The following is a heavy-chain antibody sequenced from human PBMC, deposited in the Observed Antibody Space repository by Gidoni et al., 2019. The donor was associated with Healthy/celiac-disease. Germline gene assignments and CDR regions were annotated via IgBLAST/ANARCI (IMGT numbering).Heavy chain of an antibody. V-gene: IGHV1-2*06. CDR3: ARGYSSGWYKYYFDY. CDR1: GYTFTGYY. J-gene: IGHJ4*02. CDR2: INPNSGGT. Sequence: QVQLVQSGAEVKKPGASVKVSCKASGYTFTGYYMHWVRQAPGQGLEWMGRINPNSGGTNYAQKFQGRVTMTRDTSISTAYMELSRLRSDDTAVYYCARGYSSGWYKYYFDYWGQGTLVTVSS. D-gene: IGHD6-19*01.